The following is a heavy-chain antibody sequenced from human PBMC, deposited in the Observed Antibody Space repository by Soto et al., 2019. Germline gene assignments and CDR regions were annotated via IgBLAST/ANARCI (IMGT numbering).Heavy chain of an antibody. Sequence: PGGSLRLSCAASGFTFSNAWMSWVRQAPGKGREWVGRIKSKTDGGTTDYAAPVKGRFTISRDDSKNTLYLQMNSLKTEDTAVYYCTTEAAAPYNWFDPWGQGTLVTVSS. CDR1: GFTFSNAW. J-gene: IGHJ5*02. D-gene: IGHD6-13*01. V-gene: IGHV3-15*01. CDR3: TTEAAAPYNWFDP. CDR2: IKSKTDGGTT.